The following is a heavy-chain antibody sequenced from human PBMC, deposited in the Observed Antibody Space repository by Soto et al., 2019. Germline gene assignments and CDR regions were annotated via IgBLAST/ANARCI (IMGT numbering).Heavy chain of an antibody. J-gene: IGHJ5*02. D-gene: IGHD5-12*01. V-gene: IGHV2-5*02. CDR2: IYWDDDK. CDR3: AQRGYSGYFSWFDP. CDR1: GFSLSTSGVG. Sequence: QITLKESGPTLVKPTQTLTLTCTFSGFSLSTSGVGVGWIRQPPGKALEWLALIYWDDDKRYSPSLKSRLTIAKDTSKNQVVLTMTNMDPVDTALYYCAQRGYSGYFSWFDPWGQGTLVTVSS.